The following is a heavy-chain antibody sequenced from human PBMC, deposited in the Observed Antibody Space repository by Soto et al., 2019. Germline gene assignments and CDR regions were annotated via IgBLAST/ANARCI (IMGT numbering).Heavy chain of an antibody. V-gene: IGHV4-30-4*01. D-gene: IGHD3-22*01. CDR2: IYYSGST. CDR1: GGSISSGDYY. J-gene: IGHJ2*01. CDR3: ARLRRGDYDSSGYYYVLRGSSSYFDL. Sequence: QVQLQESGPGLVKPSQTLSLTCTVSGGSISSGDYYWSWIRQPPGKGLEWIGYIYYSGSTYYNPSLKSRVTISVDSSKNLFSLKLSSVTAADTAVYYCARLRRGDYDSSGYYYVLRGSSSYFDLWGRGTLVTVSS.